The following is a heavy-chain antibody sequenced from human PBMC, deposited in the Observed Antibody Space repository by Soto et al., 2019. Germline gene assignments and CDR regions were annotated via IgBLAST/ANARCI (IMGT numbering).Heavy chain of an antibody. V-gene: IGHV5-10-1*01. J-gene: IGHJ6*02. CDR1: GYSFTSYW. D-gene: IGHD3-9*01. CDR2: IDPSDSYT. Sequence: VESLKISCKGSGYSFTSYWISWVRQMPGKGLQWMGRIDPSDSYTNYSPSFQGHVTISADKSISTAYLQWSSLKASDTAMYYCARLGNYDILTGHYYYYYGMDVWGQGTTVTVSS. CDR3: ARLGNYDILTGHYYYYYGMDV.